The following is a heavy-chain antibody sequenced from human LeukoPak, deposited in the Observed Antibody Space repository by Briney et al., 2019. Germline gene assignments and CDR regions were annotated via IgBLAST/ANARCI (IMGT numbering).Heavy chain of an antibody. D-gene: IGHD2-21*01. J-gene: IGHJ2*01. CDR1: GDSVSSNSVA. V-gene: IGHV6-1*01. CDR3: ARWHHSGRHFDP. CDR2: TYYLSKWYY. Sequence: SQTLSLTCAVSGDSVSSNSVAWSWVRQSPSRGLEWLGRTYYLSKWYYEYAVFVKSRISINADTSGNQFFLQLNSVTTEDTGLYFCARWHHSGRHFDPWGRGTLVTVSS.